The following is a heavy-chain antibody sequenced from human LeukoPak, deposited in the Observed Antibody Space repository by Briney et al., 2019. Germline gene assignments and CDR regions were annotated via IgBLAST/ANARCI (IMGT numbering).Heavy chain of an antibody. CDR3: TLIQGWGSGSYYRDF. D-gene: IGHD3-10*01. CDR2: VKSRSAGETT. Sequence: GGSLRLSCAASGFSISNDWMSWVRQAPGKGLEWVARVKSRSAGETTDYAAPVKGRFTISRDDSKNTLYLQMNSQKTEDTAVYYCTLIQGWGSGSYYRDFWGQGTLVTVSS. V-gene: IGHV3-15*01. CDR1: GFSISNDW. J-gene: IGHJ4*02.